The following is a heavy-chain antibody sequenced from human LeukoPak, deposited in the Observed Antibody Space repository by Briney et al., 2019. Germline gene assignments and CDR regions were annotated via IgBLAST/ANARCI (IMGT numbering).Heavy chain of an antibody. D-gene: IGHD1-26*01. CDR3: AGDRSSPWELLRGNFDY. Sequence: ASVKVSCKASGYTFTGYYMHWVRQAPGQGLEWMGWINPNSGGTNYAQKFQGRVTMTRDTSISTAYMELSRLRSDDTAVYYCAGDRSSPWELLRGNFDYWGQGTLVTVSS. CDR1: GYTFTGYY. CDR2: INPNSGGT. V-gene: IGHV1-2*02. J-gene: IGHJ4*02.